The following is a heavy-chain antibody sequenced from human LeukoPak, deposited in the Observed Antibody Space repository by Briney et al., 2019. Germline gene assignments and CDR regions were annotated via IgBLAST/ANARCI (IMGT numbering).Heavy chain of an antibody. CDR3: ARRRPIAAAGTWWFDP. Sequence: ASVTVSFKASGYTFTSYDINWVRQATGQGLEWMGWMNPNSGNTGYAQKFQGRVTMTRNTSISTAYMELSSLRSEDTAVYYCARRRPIAAAGTWWFDPWGQGTLVTVSS. J-gene: IGHJ5*02. D-gene: IGHD6-13*01. CDR2: MNPNSGNT. CDR1: GYTFTSYD. V-gene: IGHV1-8*01.